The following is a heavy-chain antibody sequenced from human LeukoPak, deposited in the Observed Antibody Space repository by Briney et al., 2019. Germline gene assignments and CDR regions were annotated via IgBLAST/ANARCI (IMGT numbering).Heavy chain of an antibody. CDR3: ARRGRCSSTSCYSPNFDY. D-gene: IGHD2-2*01. CDR1: GGSFRGYY. J-gene: IGHJ4*02. V-gene: IGHV4-39*01. CDR2: IYYSGST. Sequence: SETLSLTCAVYGGSFRGYYWGWIRPPPGKGLEWIGSIYYSGSTYYNPCFKSRVTISVDTSKNQFSLKLSSVTAADTDVYYCARRGRCSSTSCYSPNFDYWGQGTLVTVSS.